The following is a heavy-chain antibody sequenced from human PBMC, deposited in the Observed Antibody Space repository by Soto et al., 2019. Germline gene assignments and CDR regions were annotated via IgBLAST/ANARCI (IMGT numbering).Heavy chain of an antibody. Sequence: SETLSLPCPVSGGSISSYYWSWIRQPPGKGLEWIGYIYYSGSTNYNPSLKSRVTISVDTSKNQFSLKLSSVTAADTAVYYCARTIAARRSYYYYYGMDVWGQGTTVTVSS. J-gene: IGHJ6*02. CDR1: GGSISSYY. D-gene: IGHD6-6*01. V-gene: IGHV4-59*01. CDR3: ARTIAARRSYYYYYGMDV. CDR2: IYYSGST.